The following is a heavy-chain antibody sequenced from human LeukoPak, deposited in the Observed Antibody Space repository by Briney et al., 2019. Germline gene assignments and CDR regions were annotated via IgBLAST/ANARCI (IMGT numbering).Heavy chain of an antibody. CDR3: AREDPYSEGMDV. V-gene: IGHV3-74*03. Sequence: PGGSLRLSCVASGFTFSSYWMHWVRQAPGKGLVWVSRINSDGSSETYADSVKGRFTISRDNAKNTLYVQMNSLRAEDTAVYYCAREDPYSEGMDVWGQGTSVTVSS. CDR1: GFTFSSYW. D-gene: IGHD3-9*01. CDR2: INSDGSSE. J-gene: IGHJ6*02.